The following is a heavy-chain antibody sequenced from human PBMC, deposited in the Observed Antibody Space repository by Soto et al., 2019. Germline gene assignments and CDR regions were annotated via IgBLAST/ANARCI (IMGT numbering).Heavy chain of an antibody. Sequence: GGSLRLSCAASGFTFSSYWMSWVRQAPGKGLEWVANIKQDGSEKYYVDSVKGRFTISRDNAKNSLYLQMNSLRAEDTAVYYCARADGGRYCSSTSCYLDYWGQGTLVTVSS. J-gene: IGHJ4*02. CDR1: GFTFSSYW. V-gene: IGHV3-7*01. CDR2: IKQDGSEK. CDR3: ARADGGRYCSSTSCYLDY. D-gene: IGHD2-2*01.